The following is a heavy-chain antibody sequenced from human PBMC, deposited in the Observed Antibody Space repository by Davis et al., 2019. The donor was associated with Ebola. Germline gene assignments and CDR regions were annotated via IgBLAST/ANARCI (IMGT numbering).Heavy chain of an antibody. J-gene: IGHJ4*02. CDR1: GGTFNTYA. D-gene: IGHD3-22*01. CDR3: ARDRYSDGSGYFFEQSH. V-gene: IGHV1-69*13. CDR2: IIPVSGIP. Sequence: SVKVSCKASGGTFNTYAISWVRQAPGQGLDWMGGIIPVSGIPKYAQKFQGRVTITADESTSTVYMELSSLRSEDTAVYYCARDRYSDGSGYFFEQSHWGQGTLVTVSS.